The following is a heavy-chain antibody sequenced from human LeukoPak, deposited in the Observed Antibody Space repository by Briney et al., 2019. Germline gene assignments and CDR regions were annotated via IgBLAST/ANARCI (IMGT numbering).Heavy chain of an antibody. J-gene: IGHJ6*03. CDR2: INPSGGST. CDR1: GYTFTSYY. CDR3: ARDRITGTSIMDV. D-gene: IGHD1-7*01. Sequence: GASVKVSCKASGYTFTSYYMHWVRQAPGQGLEWMGIINPSGGSTSYAQKFQGRVTMTRDTSTSTVYMELSSLRSEDTAVHYCARDRITGTSIMDVWGKGTTVTVSS. V-gene: IGHV1-46*03.